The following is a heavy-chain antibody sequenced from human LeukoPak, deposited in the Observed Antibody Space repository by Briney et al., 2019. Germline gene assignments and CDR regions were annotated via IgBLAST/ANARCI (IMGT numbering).Heavy chain of an antibody. V-gene: IGHV3-30*18. J-gene: IGHJ4*02. CDR3: AKCPSGVLRYFAPIDY. CDR1: KCTFSNYG. D-gene: IGHD3-9*01. Sequence: GRSLRLSCAASKCTFSNYGMHWVRQAPGKGLEWVAVISSDGSNKYYSDSVKGRFTISRDNSKNTLYLQMNSLRAEDTAVYYCAKCPSGVLRYFAPIDYWGQGTLVTVSS. CDR2: ISSDGSNK.